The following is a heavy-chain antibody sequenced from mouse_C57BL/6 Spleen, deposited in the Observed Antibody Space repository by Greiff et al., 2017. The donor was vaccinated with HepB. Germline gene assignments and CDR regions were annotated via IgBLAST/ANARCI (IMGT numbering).Heavy chain of an antibody. CDR1: GYTFTTYP. V-gene: IGHV1-47*01. D-gene: IGHD2-4*01. Sequence: QVHVKQSGAELVKPGASVKMSCKASGYTFTTYPIEWMKQNHGKSLEWIGNFHPYNDDTKYNEKFKGKATLTVEKSSSTVYLELSRLTSDDSAVYYCARSGYDFPYAMDYWGQGTSVTVSS. CDR3: ARSGYDFPYAMDY. J-gene: IGHJ4*01. CDR2: FHPYNDDT.